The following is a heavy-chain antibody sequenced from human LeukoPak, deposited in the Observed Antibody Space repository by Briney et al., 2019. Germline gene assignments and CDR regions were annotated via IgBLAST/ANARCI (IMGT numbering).Heavy chain of an antibody. D-gene: IGHD3-9*01. J-gene: IGHJ5*02. CDR1: GGSFSGYY. Sequence: SETLSLTCAVYGGSFSGYYWSWIRQPPGKGLEWIGEINHSGSTNYNPSLKSRVTTSVDTSKNQFSLKLSSVTAADTAVYYCARSNYDILTGYRRPLPFDPWGQGTLVTVSS. V-gene: IGHV4-34*01. CDR3: ARSNYDILTGYRRPLPFDP. CDR2: INHSGST.